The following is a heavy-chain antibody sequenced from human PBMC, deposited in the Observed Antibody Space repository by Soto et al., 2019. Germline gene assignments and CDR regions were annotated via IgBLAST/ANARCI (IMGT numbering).Heavy chain of an antibody. J-gene: IGHJ4*02. CDR3: ARDPAPIGWYDY. Sequence: EVQLVESGGGLVQPGGSLRLSCAASGFTFSDYWMHWVRQAPGKGPVWVSRINSDASSTSYADSVKGRFTIFRDNAKNTLYLQMNSLRAEDTAVYYCARDPAPIGWYDYWGQGPLVTVSS. CDR1: GFTFSDYW. CDR2: INSDASST. D-gene: IGHD6-19*01. V-gene: IGHV3-74*01.